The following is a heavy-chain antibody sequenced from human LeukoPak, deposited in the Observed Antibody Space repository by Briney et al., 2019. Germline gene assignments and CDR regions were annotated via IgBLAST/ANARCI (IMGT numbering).Heavy chain of an antibody. CDR3: ARELEMATIGIDY. D-gene: IGHD5-24*01. Sequence: SVKVSCKASGGTFSSYAISWVRQAPGQGLEWMGRIIPNFGTANYTQKFQGRVTITTDESTSTAYMELSSLRSEDTAVYYCARELEMATIGIDYWGQGTLVTVSS. V-gene: IGHV1-69*05. CDR2: IIPNFGTA. J-gene: IGHJ4*02. CDR1: GGTFSSYA.